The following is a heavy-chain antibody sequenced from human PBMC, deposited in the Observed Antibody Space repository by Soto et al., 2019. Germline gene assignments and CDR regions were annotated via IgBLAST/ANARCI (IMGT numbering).Heavy chain of an antibody. D-gene: IGHD3-10*01. CDR3: ARGRSRYYGSGANLDY. Sequence: QVQLQQWGAGLLKPSETLSLTCAVYGGSFSGYYWSWIRQPPGKGLEWIGEINHSGSTNYNPPLKSRVIISVDTSKNQFSLKLSSVTAADTAVYYCARGRSRYYGSGANLDYWGQGTLVTVSS. J-gene: IGHJ4*02. V-gene: IGHV4-34*01. CDR2: INHSGST. CDR1: GGSFSGYY.